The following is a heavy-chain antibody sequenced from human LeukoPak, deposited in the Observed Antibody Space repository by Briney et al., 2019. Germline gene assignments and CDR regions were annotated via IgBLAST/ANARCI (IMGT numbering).Heavy chain of an antibody. CDR2: INPNSGGT. CDR1: GYTFTGYY. D-gene: IGHD5-12*01. J-gene: IGHJ4*02. Sequence: EASVKVSCKAAGYTFTGYYMFWVRQAPGQGLEWMGRINPNSGGTNYAQKFQGRVTMTRDTSISTAYMELSRLRSDDTAVYYCARAGYSGYDFIDYWGQGTLVTVSS. V-gene: IGHV1-2*06. CDR3: ARAGYSGYDFIDY.